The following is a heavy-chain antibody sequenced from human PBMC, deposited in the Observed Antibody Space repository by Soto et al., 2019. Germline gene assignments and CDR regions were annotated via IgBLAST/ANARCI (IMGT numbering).Heavy chain of an antibody. V-gene: IGHV4-59*01. CDR2: IYYSGST. CDR3: ARSITMVRGVSIWYYYGMDV. Sequence: PSETLSLTCTVSGGSISSYYWSWILQPPWKGLEWIGYIYYSGSTNYNPSLKSRVTISVDTSKNQFSLKLSSVTAADTAVYYCARSITMVRGVSIWYYYGMDVWGQGTTVTVSS. CDR1: GGSISSYY. D-gene: IGHD3-10*01. J-gene: IGHJ6*02.